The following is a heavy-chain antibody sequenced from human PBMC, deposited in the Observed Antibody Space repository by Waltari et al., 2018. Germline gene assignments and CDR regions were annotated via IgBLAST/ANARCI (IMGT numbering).Heavy chain of an antibody. CDR3: ARVVVNWYFDL. D-gene: IGHD2-15*01. J-gene: IGHJ2*01. V-gene: IGHV4-59*11. Sequence: QVQLQESGPGLVKPSETLSLTCTVSGGSISSHYWSWIRQPSGKGLEWIGYIDYSGSTNYNPSLKSRVTISVDTSKNQFSLKLSSVTAADTAVYYCARVVVNWYFDLWGRGTLVTVSS. CDR1: GGSISSHY. CDR2: IDYSGST.